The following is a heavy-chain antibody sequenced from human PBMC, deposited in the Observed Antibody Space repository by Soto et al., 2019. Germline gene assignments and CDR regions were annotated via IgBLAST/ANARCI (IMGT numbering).Heavy chain of an antibody. D-gene: IGHD1-26*01. CDR3: GRAGLDGSYPIDY. CDR2: LIPIFGTA. J-gene: IGHJ4*02. CDR1: VGTFSSYA. V-gene: IGHV1-69*12. Sequence: QVQLVQSGAEVKKPGSSVKVSCKASVGTFSSYAISWVRQAPGQGLEWMGGLIPIFGTANYAQKFQGGVTITADQSTSTAYMELSSLRSEDTAVYYCGRAGLDGSYPIDYWGQGTLVTVSS.